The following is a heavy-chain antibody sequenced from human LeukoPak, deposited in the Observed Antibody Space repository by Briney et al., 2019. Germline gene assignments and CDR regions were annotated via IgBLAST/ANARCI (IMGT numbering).Heavy chain of an antibody. V-gene: IGHV4-38-2*01. D-gene: IGHD2-15*01. CDR3: AAYCSGGSCYSDSYY. J-gene: IGHJ4*02. CDR2: IYHSGST. Sequence: SETLSLTCAVSGYSISSGYYWGWIRQPPGKGLEWIGSIYHSGSTYYNPSLKSRVTISVDTSKNQFSLKLSSVTAADTAVYYCAAYCSGGSCYSDSYYWGQGTLVTVSS. CDR1: GYSISSGYY.